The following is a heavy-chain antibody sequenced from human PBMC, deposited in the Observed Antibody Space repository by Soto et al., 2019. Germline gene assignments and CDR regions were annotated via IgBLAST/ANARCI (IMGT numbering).Heavy chain of an antibody. CDR1: GGSISSEGYY. CDR2: IYYSGTT. CDR3: ARGRGYSYGPYYFDY. J-gene: IGHJ4*02. D-gene: IGHD5-18*01. V-gene: IGHV4-31*03. Sequence: SETLSLTCTVSGGSISSEGYYWSWFRQLPGKGLEWIGDIYYSGTTYHNPSLRSRLTISGDASKNQFSLKLSSVTDADTALYYCARGRGYSYGPYYFDYSGQGTLVTVSS.